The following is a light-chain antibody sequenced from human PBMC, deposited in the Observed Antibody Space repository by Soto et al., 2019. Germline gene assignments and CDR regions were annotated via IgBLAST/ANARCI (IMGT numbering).Light chain of an antibody. V-gene: IGKV3-11*01. CDR1: QYINTR. J-gene: IGKJ1*01. CDR3: HQRQSWPRT. Sequence: EIGLTQSPATLSSFPGDRFTLSCRASQYINTRLAWYQHRPGQAPRLLIYQTSLRAAGIPARFSASGSGTDFTLTISDVQPEDFALYYCHQRQSWPRTFGQGTKVDIK. CDR2: QTS.